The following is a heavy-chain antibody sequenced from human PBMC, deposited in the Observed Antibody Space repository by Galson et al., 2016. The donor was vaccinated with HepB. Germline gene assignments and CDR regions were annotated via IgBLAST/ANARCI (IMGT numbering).Heavy chain of an antibody. Sequence: SLRLSCAVSGFTFTNYGMHWVRQAPGKGLEWLAVMSYDETNKYYADSVKGRFTISRDNSKNTLFLQMNSLRAEDAAVYYCARDLGPYCSGGSCYGMDVWGQGTTVTVSS. D-gene: IGHD2-15*01. V-gene: IGHV3-30*03. CDR1: GFTFTNYG. CDR3: ARDLGPYCSGGSCYGMDV. CDR2: MSYDETNK. J-gene: IGHJ6*02.